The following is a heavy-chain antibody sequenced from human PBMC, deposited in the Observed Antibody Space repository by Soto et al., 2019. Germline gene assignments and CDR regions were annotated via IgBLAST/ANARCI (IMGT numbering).Heavy chain of an antibody. Sequence: QVQLVQSGAEVKKPGASVKVSCKASGYTFISYGISCVRQAPGQGLEWMGWISDNTKYAQKFQGRVSMTTDTPTSTAYMELRSLRSDDTAIYYCERVNWGKYGYYYGMDVWGQGTTVTVSS. D-gene: IGHD3-16*01. V-gene: IGHV1-18*01. CDR2: ISDNT. CDR3: ERVNWGKYGYYYGMDV. CDR1: GYTFISYG. J-gene: IGHJ6*02.